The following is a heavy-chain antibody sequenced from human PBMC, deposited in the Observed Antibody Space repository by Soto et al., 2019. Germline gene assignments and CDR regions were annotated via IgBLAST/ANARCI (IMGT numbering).Heavy chain of an antibody. CDR1: GGSIRSGDYY. CDR2: IYYSGST. J-gene: IGHJ5*02. V-gene: IGHV4-30-4*01. D-gene: IGHD2-15*01. Sequence: QMQLQESGPGLVKPSQTLSLTCTVSGGSIRSGDYYWSWIRQPPGKGLEWIGYIYYSGSTNYNPSLKRRVTISVDTSKKQFSLKLSSVIAADTAVYYCTRVRGRLLLCDPCGQGTLVTVYS. CDR3: TRVRGRLLLCDP.